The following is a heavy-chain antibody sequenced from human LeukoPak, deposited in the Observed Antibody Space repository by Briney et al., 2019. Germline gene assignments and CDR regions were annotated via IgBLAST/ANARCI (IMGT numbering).Heavy chain of an antibody. CDR1: GGSISSYY. Sequence: SETLSLTCTVSGGSISSYYWSWIRQPAAKGLEWTGRIYTSGSTNYNASLKSRVTMSVETSKNQFSLKLSSVTAADTAVYYCARDRLDTAMVTPFDYWGQGTLVTVSS. CDR2: IYTSGST. D-gene: IGHD5-18*01. CDR3: ARDRLDTAMVTPFDY. V-gene: IGHV4-4*07. J-gene: IGHJ4*02.